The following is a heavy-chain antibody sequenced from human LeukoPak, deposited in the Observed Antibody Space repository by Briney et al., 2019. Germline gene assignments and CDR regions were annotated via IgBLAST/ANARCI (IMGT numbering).Heavy chain of an antibody. Sequence: GGSLRLSCAASGFTVSSNYMSWVRQAPGKGLEWVSVIDSGGSTYYADSVKGRFTISRDNSKNTLYLQMNSLRAEDTAVYYCARGMIVVVNAFDYWGQGTLVTLSP. D-gene: IGHD3-22*01. CDR3: ARGMIVVVNAFDY. J-gene: IGHJ4*02. CDR2: IDSGGST. V-gene: IGHV3-53*01. CDR1: GFTVSSNY.